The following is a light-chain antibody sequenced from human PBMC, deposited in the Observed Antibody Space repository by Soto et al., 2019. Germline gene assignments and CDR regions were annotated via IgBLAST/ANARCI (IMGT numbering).Light chain of an antibody. V-gene: IGKV1-39*01. Sequence: DIQMTQSPSSLSASVGDRVTITCRASQTISSYLNWYQQKPGKAPKLLIYAASSTQSGVPSRFSGSASGTDFTLTISSLQPEDFATYYCQQSYSTPPYTFGQGTKLEMK. J-gene: IGKJ2*01. CDR3: QQSYSTPPYT. CDR1: QTISSY. CDR2: AAS.